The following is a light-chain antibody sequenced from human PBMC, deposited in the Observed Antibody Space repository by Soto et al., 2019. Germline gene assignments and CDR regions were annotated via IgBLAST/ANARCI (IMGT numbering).Light chain of an antibody. Sequence: DIQMTQSPSSLSASVGDRVTITCRASQSISSYLNWYQQKPGKAPKLLIYAACSLQSGVPSRFSGSGSGTDFTLTISSLQPEDFATCYCQQSYSTWLTFGGGTKVEIK. J-gene: IGKJ4*01. CDR1: QSISSY. V-gene: IGKV1-39*01. CDR3: QQSYSTWLT. CDR2: AAC.